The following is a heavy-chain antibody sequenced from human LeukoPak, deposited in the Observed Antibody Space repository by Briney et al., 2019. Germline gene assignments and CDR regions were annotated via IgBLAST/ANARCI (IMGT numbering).Heavy chain of an antibody. J-gene: IGHJ3*02. V-gene: IGHV1-69*13. CDR1: GGTFSSYA. D-gene: IGHD2-2*01. CDR2: IIPIFGTA. Sequence: SVKVSCKASGGTFSSYAISWVRQAPGQGLEWMGGIIPIFGTANYAQKFQGRVTITADESTSTAYMELSSLRSEDTAVYYCARTLGYCSSTSCYDAFDIWGQGTMVTVSS. CDR3: ARTLGYCSSTSCYDAFDI.